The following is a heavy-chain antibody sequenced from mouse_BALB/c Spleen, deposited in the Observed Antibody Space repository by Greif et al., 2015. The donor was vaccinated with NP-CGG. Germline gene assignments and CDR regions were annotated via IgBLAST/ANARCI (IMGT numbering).Heavy chain of an antibody. CDR2: INPGSGGT. J-gene: IGHJ2*01. CDR1: GYAFTNYL. V-gene: IGHV1-54*01. Sequence: QVQLQQSGAELVRPGTSVKVSCKASGYAFTNYLIEWVKQRPGQGLEWIGVINPGSGGTNYNEKFKGKATLTADKSSSTAYMQLSSLTSDDSAVYFCAREGGGDYWGQGTTLTVSS. CDR3: AREGGGDY.